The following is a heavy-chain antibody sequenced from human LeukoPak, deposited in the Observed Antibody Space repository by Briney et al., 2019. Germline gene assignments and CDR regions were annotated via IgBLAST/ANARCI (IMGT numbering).Heavy chain of an antibody. CDR1: GYTFTSYD. CDR3: ARLAVVVVAATAVNTFDY. J-gene: IGHJ4*02. Sequence: ASVKVSCKASGYTFTSYDINWVRQATGQGLEWMGWMNPNSGNTGYAQKFQGRVTMTRNTSISTAYMELSSLRSEDTAVYYCARLAVVVVAATAVNTFDYWGQGTLVTVSS. CDR2: MNPNSGNT. V-gene: IGHV1-8*01. D-gene: IGHD2-15*01.